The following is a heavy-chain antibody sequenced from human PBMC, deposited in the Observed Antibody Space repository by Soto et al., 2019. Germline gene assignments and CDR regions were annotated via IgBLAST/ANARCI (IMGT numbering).Heavy chain of an antibody. CDR1: GGTFSSYA. V-gene: IGHV1-69*13. J-gene: IGHJ6*02. CDR3: ASILGPRSPRHYYGMDV. D-gene: IGHD3-3*01. CDR2: IIPIFGTA. Sequence: GASVKVSCKASGGTFSSYAISWVRQAPGQGLEWMGGIIPIFGTANYAQKFQGRVTITADESTSTAYMEPSSLRSEDTAVYYCASILGPRSPRHYYGMDVCGQGTSVTVSS.